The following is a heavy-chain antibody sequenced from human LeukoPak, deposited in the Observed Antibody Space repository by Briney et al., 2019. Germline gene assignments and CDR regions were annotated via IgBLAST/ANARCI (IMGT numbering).Heavy chain of an antibody. CDR3: AASSLYYYDSSGYFFRPDFDY. CDR2: INPNSGGT. V-gene: IGHV1-2*06. CDR1: GYTFTGYY. J-gene: IGHJ4*02. D-gene: IGHD3-22*01. Sequence: ASVKVSCKASGYTFTGYYMHWVRQAPGQGLEWMGRINPNSGGTNYAQKFQGRVTISVDTSKNQFSLKLSSVTAADTAVYYCAASSLYYYDSSGYFFRPDFDYWGQGTLVTVSS.